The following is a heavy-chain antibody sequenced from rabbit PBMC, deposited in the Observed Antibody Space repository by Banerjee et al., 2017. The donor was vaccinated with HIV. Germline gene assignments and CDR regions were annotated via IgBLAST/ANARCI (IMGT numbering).Heavy chain of an antibody. CDR1: GFSITYSDY. V-gene: IGHV1S40*01. Sequence: QSLEESGGDLVKPGASLTLTCTASGFSITYSDYMCWVRQPPGKGPEWIACIGAGVSYTTYYATWAKGRFTISKTSSTTVTLQMTSLTAADTATYFCARDSGTSFSSYGMDLWGPGTLVTVS. D-gene: IGHD8-1*01. CDR3: ARDSGTSFSSYGMDL. CDR2: IGAGVSYTT. J-gene: IGHJ6*01.